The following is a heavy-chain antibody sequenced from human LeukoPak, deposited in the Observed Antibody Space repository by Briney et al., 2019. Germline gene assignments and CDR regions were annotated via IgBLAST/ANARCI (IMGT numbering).Heavy chain of an antibody. V-gene: IGHV1-2*06. D-gene: IGHD3-22*01. CDR1: GYTFTGYY. J-gene: IGHJ4*02. CDR2: INPNSGDT. CDR3: AREGYYYDSSGYTIEIDY. Sequence: GASVKASCKASGYTFTGYYMHWVRQAPGQGLEWMGRINPNSGDTNYAQKFQGRVTMTTDTSTSTAYMELRSLRSDDTAVYYCAREGYYYDSSGYTIEIDYWGQGTLVTVSS.